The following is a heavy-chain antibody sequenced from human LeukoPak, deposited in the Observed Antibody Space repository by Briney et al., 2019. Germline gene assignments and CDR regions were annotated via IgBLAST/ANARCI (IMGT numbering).Heavy chain of an antibody. CDR2: AHPATSFI. D-gene: IGHD2/OR15-2a*01. CDR1: EYDFANYW. CDR3: ARRKFYDTYLDP. V-gene: IGHV5-51*01. J-gene: IGHJ5*02. Sequence: GDSLKISCKGPEYDFANYWIGWVRQTPGRGLEWMGIAHPATSFIHYGPSFQGQVTISFDRSLSTAYLQWTSLKASDSGMYFCARRKFYDTYLDPWGRGTLVTVSS.